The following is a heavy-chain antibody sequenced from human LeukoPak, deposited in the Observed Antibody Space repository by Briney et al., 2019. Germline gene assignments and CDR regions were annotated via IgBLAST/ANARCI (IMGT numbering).Heavy chain of an antibody. V-gene: IGHV4-59*12. CDR3: ASRSRSTSWGIGKRFDY. J-gene: IGHJ4*02. D-gene: IGHD2-2*01. CDR1: GGSISSYC. CDR2: IYYSGST. Sequence: SETLSLTCTVSGGSISSYCWSWIRQPPGKGLEWIGYIYYSGSTNYNPSLKSRVTISVDTSKNQFSLKLSSVTAADTAVYYCASRSRSTSWGIGKRFDYWGQGTLVTVSS.